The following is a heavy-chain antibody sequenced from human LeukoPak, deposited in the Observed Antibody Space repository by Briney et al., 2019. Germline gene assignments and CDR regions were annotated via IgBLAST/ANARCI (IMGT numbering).Heavy chain of an antibody. Sequence: QPGGSLRLSCAASGFTFDDYTMHWVRQAPGKGLEWVSTISWNSGNIGYADSVKGRFTISRDNAKNSLYLQMNSLRAEDMALYYCAKAHSSGMPPDYWGQGTLVTVSS. J-gene: IGHJ4*02. CDR3: AKAHSSGMPPDY. V-gene: IGHV3-9*03. CDR1: GFTFDDYT. CDR2: ISWNSGNI. D-gene: IGHD3-10*01.